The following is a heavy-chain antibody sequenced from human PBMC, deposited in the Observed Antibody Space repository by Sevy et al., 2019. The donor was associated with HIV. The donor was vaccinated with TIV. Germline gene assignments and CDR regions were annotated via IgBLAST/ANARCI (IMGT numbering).Heavy chain of an antibody. D-gene: IGHD6-13*01. CDR3: ARVAADDPDFYYYGMDV. J-gene: IGHJ6*02. V-gene: IGHV3-21*01. CDR2: ISSSSSHI. Sequence: GGSLRLSCAASGFTFSSYAMNWVRQAPGKGLEWVSSISSSSSHIYAADSLKGRFTISRDNAKNSLFLQMNSLRAEDTAIYYCARVAADDPDFYYYGMDVWGQGTTFTVSS. CDR1: GFTFSSYA.